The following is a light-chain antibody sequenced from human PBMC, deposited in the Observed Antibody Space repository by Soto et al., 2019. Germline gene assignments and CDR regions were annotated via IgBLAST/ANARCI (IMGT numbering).Light chain of an antibody. CDR3: QQRSSWPLT. CDR1: QSLSRY. J-gene: IGKJ3*01. V-gene: IGKV3-11*01. Sequence: EIVLTQSPATLSLSPGERATLSCRASQSLSRYLAWYQQKPVQAPRLLIYDTSNRATGIPVRFSGSGSGTDFTRTISSLAPEDFEVYYGQQRSSWPLTVGPGTKVYIK. CDR2: DTS.